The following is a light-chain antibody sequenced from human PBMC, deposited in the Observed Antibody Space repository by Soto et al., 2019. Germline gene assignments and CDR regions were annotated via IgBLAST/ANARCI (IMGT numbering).Light chain of an antibody. CDR1: SCNIGAGYD. Sequence: QSVLTQPPSVSGAPGQRVTISCTGPSCNIGAGYDVHWYQQLPGTAPKLLIYGNSNRPSGVPDRFSGSKSGTSASPAITGLQAEDEADYYCQSYDSSLSVVVFGGGTQLTVL. CDR2: GNS. CDR3: QSYDSSLSVVV. V-gene: IGLV1-40*01. J-gene: IGLJ2*01.